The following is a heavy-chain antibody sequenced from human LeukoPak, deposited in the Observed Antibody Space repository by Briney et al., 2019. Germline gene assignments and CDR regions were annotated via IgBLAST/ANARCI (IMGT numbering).Heavy chain of an antibody. J-gene: IGHJ4*02. V-gene: IGHV3-74*01. CDR1: GFTFSSYW. Sequence: GGSLRLSCAASGFTFSSYWMHWVRQAPGKGLVWVSRINSDGSSTSYADSVKGRFTISRDNAKNTLFLQMNSLRAEDTAVYYCARGKKVGATRGYSFDSWGQGTLVTVSS. D-gene: IGHD1-26*01. CDR3: ARGKKVGATRGYSFDS. CDR2: INSDGSST.